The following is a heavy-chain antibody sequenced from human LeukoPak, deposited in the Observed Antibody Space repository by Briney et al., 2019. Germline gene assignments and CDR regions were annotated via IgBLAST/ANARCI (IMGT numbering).Heavy chain of an antibody. Sequence: ASVKVSCKASGGTFSSYAISWVRQASGQGLEWMGGIIPIFGTANYAQKFQGRVTITADESTSTAYMELSSLRSEDTAVYYCARGVLFYYYYYMDVWGKGTTVTVSS. CDR1: GGTFSSYA. V-gene: IGHV1-69*13. D-gene: IGHD2-21*01. CDR2: IIPIFGTA. J-gene: IGHJ6*03. CDR3: ARGVLFYYYYYMDV.